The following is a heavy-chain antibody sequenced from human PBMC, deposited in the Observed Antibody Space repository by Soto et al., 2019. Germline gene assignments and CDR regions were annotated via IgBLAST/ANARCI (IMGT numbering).Heavy chain of an antibody. Sequence: QVQLQESGPGLVKHSQTLSLTCTVSGGSINNAEHNWTWIRQPPGKGFEYIGYITYSGNTFYKSSLKSRIKMSVATSKNQFSLRLPCVTAADMAVYYCARDRAHLHENTGRIDSWGQGMLVTVSS. J-gene: IGHJ4*02. CDR2: ITYSGNT. CDR3: ARDRAHLHENTGRIDS. D-gene: IGHD2-8*02. V-gene: IGHV4-30-4*01. CDR1: GGSINNAEHN.